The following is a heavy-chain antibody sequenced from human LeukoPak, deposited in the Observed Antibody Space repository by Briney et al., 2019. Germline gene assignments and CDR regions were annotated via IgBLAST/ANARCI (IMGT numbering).Heavy chain of an antibody. V-gene: IGHV4-34*01. CDR1: GGSFSGYY. D-gene: IGHD3-10*01. J-gene: IGHJ4*02. CDR3: ATQSEGSGSYYLGFDY. CDR2: INHSGST. Sequence: SETLSLTCAVYGGSFSGYYWSWIRQPPGKGLEWIGEINHSGSTNYNPSLKSRVTISVDTSKNQFSLKLSSVTAADTAVYYCATQSEGSGSYYLGFDYWGQGTLVTVSS.